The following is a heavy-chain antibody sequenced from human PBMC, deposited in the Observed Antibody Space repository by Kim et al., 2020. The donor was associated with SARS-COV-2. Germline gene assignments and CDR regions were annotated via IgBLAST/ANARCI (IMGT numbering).Heavy chain of an antibody. D-gene: IGHD3-10*01. CDR1: GFTVSSNY. V-gene: IGHV3-53*01. J-gene: IGHJ1*01. CDR3: ARGLRELFVD. Sequence: GGSLRLSCAASGFTVSSNYMSWVRQAPGKGLEWVSVIYSGGSTYSSDSVKGRFTISRDNSKNTMYLQMNSLRAEDTAVYYCARGLRELFVDWGQGALVTVSS. CDR2: IYSGGST.